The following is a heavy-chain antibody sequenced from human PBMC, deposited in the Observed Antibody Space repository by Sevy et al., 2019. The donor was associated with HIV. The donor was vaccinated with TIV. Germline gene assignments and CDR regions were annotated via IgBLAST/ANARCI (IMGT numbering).Heavy chain of an antibody. D-gene: IGHD1-26*01. V-gene: IGHV3-21*01. J-gene: IGHJ3*02. CDR3: ARDRITNSGSYSHDAFDI. Sequence: GGSLRLSCAASGFTFSSYSMNWVRQAPGKGLEWVSSISSSSSYIYYADSVKGRFTISRDNAKNSLYLQMNSLRAEDTAVYYCARDRITNSGSYSHDAFDIWGQGTMVTVS. CDR1: GFTFSSYS. CDR2: ISSSSSYI.